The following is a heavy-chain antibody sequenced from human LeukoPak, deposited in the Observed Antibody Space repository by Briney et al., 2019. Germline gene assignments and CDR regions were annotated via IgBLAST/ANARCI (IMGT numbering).Heavy chain of an antibody. CDR3: ASLYYDSGGYSRDY. D-gene: IGHD3-22*01. J-gene: IGHJ4*02. V-gene: IGHV4-61*08. CDR1: GGSISSGGYY. Sequence: PSETLSLTCTVSGGSISSGGYYWNWIRQPPGKGLEWIGYIYYSGSTNYNPSLKSRVTMSVDTSKNQLSLKLSSVTAADTAVYYCASLYYDSGGYSRDYWGQGTLVTVSS. CDR2: IYYSGST.